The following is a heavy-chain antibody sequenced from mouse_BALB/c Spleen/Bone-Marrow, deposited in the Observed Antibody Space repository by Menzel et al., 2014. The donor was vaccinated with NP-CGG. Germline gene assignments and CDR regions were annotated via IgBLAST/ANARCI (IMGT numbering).Heavy chain of an antibody. J-gene: IGHJ1*01. Sequence: EVQLVESGGGLVQPGGSRKLSCAASGFTFSDYGMAWVQQAPGKGPEWVAFISNLAYSIYYADTVTGRFTISRENAKNTLYLEISSLRSEDSAMYYCAGAGYDGYPWYFDVWGAGTTVTVFS. CDR2: ISNLAYSI. CDR1: GFTFSDYG. CDR3: AGAGYDGYPWYFDV. D-gene: IGHD2-3*01. V-gene: IGHV5-15*02.